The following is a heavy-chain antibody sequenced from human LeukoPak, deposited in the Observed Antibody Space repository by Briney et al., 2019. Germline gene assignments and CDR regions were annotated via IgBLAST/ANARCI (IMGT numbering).Heavy chain of an antibody. D-gene: IGHD6-13*01. J-gene: IGHJ4*02. Sequence: PVGSLRLSCAASGFTFSSYAMHWVRQAPPKGLGRVAVISYDGSNKYYAASVKGRVTMSRDKSKNPLYLQMNSLRAEDTAVYYCARDQSGYSSSWCFDYWGQGTLVTVSS. CDR1: GFTFSSYA. CDR3: ARDQSGYSSSWCFDY. V-gene: IGHV3-30-3*01. CDR2: ISYDGSNK.